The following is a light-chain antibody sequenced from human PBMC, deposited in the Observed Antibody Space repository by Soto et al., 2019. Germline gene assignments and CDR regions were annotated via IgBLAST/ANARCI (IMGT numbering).Light chain of an antibody. CDR2: DVN. CDR1: SSDVGGYNF. Sequence: QSALTQPRSVSGSPGQSVTISCTGTSSDVGGYNFVSWYQQHPGKAPKVVIYDVNQRPSGVPDRFSGSKSGNTASLTISGLQAEDEADDYCCSYAGSYTYWVFGGGTKVTVL. J-gene: IGLJ3*02. CDR3: CSYAGSYTYWV. V-gene: IGLV2-11*01.